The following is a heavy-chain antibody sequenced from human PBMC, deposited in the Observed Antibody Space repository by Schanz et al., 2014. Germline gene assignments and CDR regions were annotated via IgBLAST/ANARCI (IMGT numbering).Heavy chain of an antibody. D-gene: IGHD2-2*01. CDR2: INTKTGNP. V-gene: IGHV7-4-1*02. Sequence: QVHLVQSESELKNPGASVKVSCKTSGYSFSTYAMNWVRQAPGQGLEWMGWINTKTGNPTYAQGFTGRFVFSLETHGSKTHLQITHLKAADNAVYYCARGYCAGTSCPVFGYWGQGALVSVSS. CDR1: GYSFSTYA. CDR3: ARGYCAGTSCPVFGY. J-gene: IGHJ4*02.